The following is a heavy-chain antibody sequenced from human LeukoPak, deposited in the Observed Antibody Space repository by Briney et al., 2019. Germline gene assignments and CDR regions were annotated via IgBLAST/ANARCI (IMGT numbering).Heavy chain of an antibody. J-gene: IGHJ5*02. V-gene: IGHV4-30-2*01. CDR3: ARGGIVGSRTNWFDP. D-gene: IGHD1-26*01. Sequence: PSQTLSLTCTVSGGSISSGGYYWSWIRQPPGKGLEWIGYIYHSGSTYYNPPLKSRVTISVDRSKNQFSLKLSSVTAADTAVYYCARGGIVGSRTNWFDPWGQGILVTVSS. CDR2: IYHSGST. CDR1: GGSISSGGYY.